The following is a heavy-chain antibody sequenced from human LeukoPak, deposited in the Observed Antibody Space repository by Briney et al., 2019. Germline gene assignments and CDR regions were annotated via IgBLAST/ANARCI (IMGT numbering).Heavy chain of an antibody. Sequence: PGGSLRLSCAASGFTFSSYWMHWVRKPPGKGLVWFSRINSDGSSTSYADSVKGRFTISRDNAKNTLYLQMNSLRAEDTAVYYCARVYDVNWGGFDYWGQGTLVTVSS. CDR3: ARVYDVNWGGFDY. J-gene: IGHJ4*02. CDR2: INSDGSST. D-gene: IGHD7-27*01. V-gene: IGHV3-74*01. CDR1: GFTFSSYW.